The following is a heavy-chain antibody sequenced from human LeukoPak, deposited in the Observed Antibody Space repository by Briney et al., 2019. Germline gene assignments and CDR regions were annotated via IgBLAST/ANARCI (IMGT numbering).Heavy chain of an antibody. V-gene: IGHV4-39*01. J-gene: IGHJ3*02. CDR1: GGSISSSSYY. CDR2: IYYSGST. Sequence: SETLSLTCTVSGGSISSSSYYWGWIRQPPGKGLEWIGSIYYSGSTYYNPSLKSRVTISVDTSKNQFSLKLSSVTAADTAVYYCAGPNYYDSSGMVAFDIWGQGTMVTVSS. D-gene: IGHD3-22*01. CDR3: AGPNYYDSSGMVAFDI.